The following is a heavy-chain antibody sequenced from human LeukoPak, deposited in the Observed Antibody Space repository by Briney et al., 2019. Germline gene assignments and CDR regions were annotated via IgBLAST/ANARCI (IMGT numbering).Heavy chain of an antibody. J-gene: IGHJ4*02. CDR1: GYTFTGYY. D-gene: IGHD3-10*01. CDR2: INPNSGGT. Sequence: ASVEVSCKASGYTFTGYYMHWVRQAPGQGLEWMGWINPNSGGTNYAQKFQGRVTMTRDTSISTAYMELSRLRSDVTAVYYCARDPTGYYGSGSYGYWGQGTLVTASS. V-gene: IGHV1-2*02. CDR3: ARDPTGYYGSGSYGY.